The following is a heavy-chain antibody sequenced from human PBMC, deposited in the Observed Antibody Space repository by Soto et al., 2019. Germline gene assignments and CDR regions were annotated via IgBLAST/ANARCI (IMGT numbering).Heavy chain of an antibody. V-gene: IGHV1-3*01. CDR2: INAGNGNT. CDR3: ARGVEYSSSYESDY. J-gene: IGHJ4*02. Sequence: QVQLVQSGAEVKKPGASVKVSCKASGYTFTSYAMHWARQAPGQRLEWMGWINAGNGNTKYSQKFQGRVTITRDTSASTAYMELSSLRSEDTAVYYCARGVEYSSSYESDYWGQGTLVTVSS. D-gene: IGHD6-6*01. CDR1: GYTFTSYA.